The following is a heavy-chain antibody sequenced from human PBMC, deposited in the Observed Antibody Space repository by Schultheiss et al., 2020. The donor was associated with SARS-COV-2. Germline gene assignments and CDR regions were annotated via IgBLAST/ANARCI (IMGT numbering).Heavy chain of an antibody. CDR2: INHSGST. V-gene: IGHV4-4*02. CDR1: GGSITSSNW. J-gene: IGHJ4*02. D-gene: IGHD6-13*01. CDR3: ARGVGVSAAATLGFDY. Sequence: SETLSLTCAVSGGSITSSNWWSWVRQPPGRGLEWIGEINHSGSTNYNPSLKSRVTISVDTSKNQFSLKLSSVTAADTAVYYCARGVGVSAAATLGFDYWGQGTLVTVSS.